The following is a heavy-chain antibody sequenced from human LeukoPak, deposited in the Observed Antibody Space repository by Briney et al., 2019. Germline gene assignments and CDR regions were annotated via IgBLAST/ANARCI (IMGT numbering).Heavy chain of an antibody. Sequence: QTGGSLRLSCAASGLTVSRNYMNWVRQAPGKGLEWVSYISSSGSTIYYADSVKGRFTISRDNAKNSLYLQMNSLRAEDTAVYYCAELGITMIGGVWGKGTTVTISS. V-gene: IGHV3-48*03. CDR2: ISSSGSTI. D-gene: IGHD3-10*02. CDR3: AELGITMIGGV. CDR1: GLTVSRNY. J-gene: IGHJ6*04.